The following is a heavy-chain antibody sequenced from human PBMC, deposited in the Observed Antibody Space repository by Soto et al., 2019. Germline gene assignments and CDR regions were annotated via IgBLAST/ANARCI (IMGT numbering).Heavy chain of an antibody. D-gene: IGHD4-17*01. V-gene: IGHV4-59*01. CDR2: IYYSGST. Sequence: SATLSLTCTVSGGSISSYYWSWIRQPPGKGLEWIGYIYYSGSTNYNPSLKSRVTISVDTSKNQFSLKLSSVTAADTAVYYCARTESYGDYFDYWGQGTLVTV. CDR1: GGSISSYY. J-gene: IGHJ4*02. CDR3: ARTESYGDYFDY.